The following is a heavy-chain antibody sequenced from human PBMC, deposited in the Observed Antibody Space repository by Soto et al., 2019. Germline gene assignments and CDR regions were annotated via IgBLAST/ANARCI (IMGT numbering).Heavy chain of an antibody. CDR2: ISSSSSTI. Sequence: GGSLRLSCAASGFTFSSYSMNWVRQAPGKGQEWVSYISSSSSTIYYADSVKGRFTISRDNAKNSLYLQMNSLRDEDTAVYYCASVLYCSNGVCYGFDPWGQGSLVTVSS. CDR1: GFTFSSYS. D-gene: IGHD2-8*01. CDR3: ASVLYCSNGVCYGFDP. V-gene: IGHV3-48*02. J-gene: IGHJ5*02.